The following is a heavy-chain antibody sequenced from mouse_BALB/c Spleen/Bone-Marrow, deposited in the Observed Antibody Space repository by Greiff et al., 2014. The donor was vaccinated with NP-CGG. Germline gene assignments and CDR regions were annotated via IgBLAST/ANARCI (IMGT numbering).Heavy chain of an antibody. CDR3: ARYYYGFLDY. CDR1: GFSLTSYG. D-gene: IGHD1-2*01. J-gene: IGHJ2*01. CDR2: IWAGGST. Sequence: VQVVESGPGLVAPLQSLSITCTVSGFSLTSYGVHWVRQPPGKGLEWLGVIWAGGSTNYNSTLMSRLTISKDNSKGQVFLKMNSLQTDDTAMYYCARYYYGFLDYWGQGTTLTVSS. V-gene: IGHV2-9*02.